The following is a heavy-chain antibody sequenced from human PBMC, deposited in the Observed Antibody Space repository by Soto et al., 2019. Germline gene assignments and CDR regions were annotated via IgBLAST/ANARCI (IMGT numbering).Heavy chain of an antibody. CDR2: IYHSGAT. CDR1: GGSISSGDYY. Sequence: PSETLSLTCTVSGGSISSGDYYWSWIRQQPGLGLEWIGYIYHSGATDHNPSLKSRVPISVDTSKNQFSLRLTSVTAAGTAVYYCGRYLLSLVLRPENYYRLDVWGRGTTVTGSS. CDR3: GRYLLSLVLRPENYYRLDV. J-gene: IGHJ6*01. D-gene: IGHD3-10*01. V-gene: IGHV4-31*03.